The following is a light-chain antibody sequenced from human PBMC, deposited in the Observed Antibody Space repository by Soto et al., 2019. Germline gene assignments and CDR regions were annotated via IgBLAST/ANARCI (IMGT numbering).Light chain of an antibody. V-gene: IGKV1-39*01. J-gene: IGKJ4*01. CDR1: QSIYTY. Sequence: DIQLTQSPSSLSASVGDRVTINCRASQSIYTYLNWFQLKPGKGPKLLIFASSTLQSGVPSRFSGSGSGADFSLTISSLQPGDFATYYCQQSYSNTLSFGGGTRV. CDR3: QQSYSNTLS. CDR2: ASS.